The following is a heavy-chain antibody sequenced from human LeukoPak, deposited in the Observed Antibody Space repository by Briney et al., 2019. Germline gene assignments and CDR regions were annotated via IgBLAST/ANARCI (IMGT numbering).Heavy chain of an antibody. V-gene: IGHV3-7*01. CDR3: AELGITMIGGV. CDR1: GFTLSSYW. CDR2: IKQVGSEK. J-gene: IGHJ6*04. D-gene: IGHD3-10*02. Sequence: GGSLRLSCAASGFTLSSYWMSWVRQAPGKGLEWVANIKQVGSEKYYVDSVKGRFTISRDNAKNSLYLQMNSLRAEDTAVYYCAELGITMIGGVWGKGTTVTTSS.